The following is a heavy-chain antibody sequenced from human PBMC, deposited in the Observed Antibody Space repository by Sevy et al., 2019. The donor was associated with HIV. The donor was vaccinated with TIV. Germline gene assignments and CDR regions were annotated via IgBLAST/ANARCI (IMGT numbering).Heavy chain of an antibody. CDR2: ISYDGSSK. Sequence: GGSLRLSCAASGFIFSRYGMHWVRQAPGKGLEWVTIISYDGSSKYYADSVKGRFTISRDNSENILYLQMNSLRTDDTAVYYCGRGGVTWELLDYWGQGTLVTVSS. CDR3: GRGGVTWELLDY. CDR1: GFIFSRYG. J-gene: IGHJ4*02. D-gene: IGHD1-26*01. V-gene: IGHV3-30*03.